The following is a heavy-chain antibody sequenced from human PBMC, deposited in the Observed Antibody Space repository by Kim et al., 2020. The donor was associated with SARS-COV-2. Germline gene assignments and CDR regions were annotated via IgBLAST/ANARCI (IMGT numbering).Heavy chain of an antibody. V-gene: IGHV4-59*01. J-gene: IGHJ4*02. CDR3: ATSSSGFSFFDY. Sequence: NYNPSLKSRVTISVDTSKNQFSLKLSSVTAADTAVYYCATSSSGFSFFDYWGQGTLVTVSS. D-gene: IGHD3-22*01.